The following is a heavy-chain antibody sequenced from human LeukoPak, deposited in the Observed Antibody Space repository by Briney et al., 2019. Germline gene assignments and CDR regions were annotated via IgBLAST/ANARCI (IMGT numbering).Heavy chain of an antibody. J-gene: IGHJ2*01. CDR1: GYTFTDYY. D-gene: IGHD2-2*01. Sequence: ASVKVSCKASGYTFTDYYMHWVRQAPGQGLEWMGWINPNSGGTNYAQKFQGRVTMTRDTSISTAYMELSRLRSDDTAVYYCARGKVVVPAAPDPYWYFDLWGRGTLVTVSS. CDR3: ARGKVVVPAAPDPYWYFDL. CDR2: INPNSGGT. V-gene: IGHV1-2*02.